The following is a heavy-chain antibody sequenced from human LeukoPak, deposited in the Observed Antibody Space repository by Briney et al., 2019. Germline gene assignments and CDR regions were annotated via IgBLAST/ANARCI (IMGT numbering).Heavy chain of an antibody. CDR2: MNPNSGNT. Sequence: GASVKVSCKASGYTDTSYDINWVRQATGQGLEWMGGMNPNSGNTGYAQEFQGRVTMTRNTSISTAYMELSSLRSEDTAVYYCARGQYGGDGMDVWGQGTTVTVSS. CDR3: ARGQYGGDGMDV. V-gene: IGHV1-8*01. J-gene: IGHJ6*02. D-gene: IGHD3-10*01. CDR1: GYTDTSYD.